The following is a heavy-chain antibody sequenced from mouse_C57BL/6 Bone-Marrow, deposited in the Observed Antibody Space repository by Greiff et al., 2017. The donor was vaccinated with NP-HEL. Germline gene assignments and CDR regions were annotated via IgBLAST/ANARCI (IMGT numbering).Heavy chain of an antibody. V-gene: IGHV1-50*01. CDR1: GYTFTSYW. J-gene: IGHJ3*01. CDR3: AREITTVVAPVAY. D-gene: IGHD1-1*01. Sequence: QVQLQQSGAELVKPGASVKLSCKASGYTFTSYWMQWVKQRPGQGLEWIGEIDPSDSYTNYNQKFKGKATLTVDTSSSTAYMQLSSLTSEDSAVYYCAREITTVVAPVAYWGQGTLVTVSA. CDR2: IDPSDSYT.